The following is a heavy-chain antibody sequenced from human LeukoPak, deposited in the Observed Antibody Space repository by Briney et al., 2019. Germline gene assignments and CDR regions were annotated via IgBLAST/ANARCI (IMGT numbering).Heavy chain of an antibody. V-gene: IGHV1-2*02. CDR2: INPNSGGT. Sequence: ASVKVSCKASGYTFTSYYMHWVRQAPGQGLEWMGWINPNSGGTNYAQKFQGRVTMTRDTSISTAYMELSRLRSDDTAVYYCARDRTRTGYSSGWYRDYWGQGTLVTVSS. J-gene: IGHJ4*02. CDR3: ARDRTRTGYSSGWYRDY. D-gene: IGHD6-19*01. CDR1: GYTFTSYY.